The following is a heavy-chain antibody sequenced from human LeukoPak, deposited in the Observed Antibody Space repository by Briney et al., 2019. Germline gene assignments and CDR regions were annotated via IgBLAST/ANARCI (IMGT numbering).Heavy chain of an antibody. J-gene: IGHJ6*02. CDR1: GGSICGYC. V-gene: IGHV4-59*08. CDR3: ARTQLSGVVDV. CDR2: IYYSGRT. Sequence: SETLSLTCTDSGGSICGYCWCCIRQPPGKGLECIAYIYYSGRTSYNPSLKRRGTLSVDTSKNQLSLKLSSVTAGNTAVYYCARTQLSGVVDVWGQGTTVTVPS. D-gene: IGHD1-1*01.